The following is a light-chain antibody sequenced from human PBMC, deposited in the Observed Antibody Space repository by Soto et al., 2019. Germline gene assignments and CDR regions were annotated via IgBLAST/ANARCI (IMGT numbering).Light chain of an antibody. J-gene: IGKJ1*01. V-gene: IGKV1-39*01. CDR1: QSVSSY. Sequence: IQMTQSPSSLSASVGDRVAITCRASQSVSSYLNWYQQKPGKAPKLLIYAASFLQSGVPSRFSGSESGTHFTLTISSLQPEDFATYFCQQTHSIPGTFGQGTKVEI. CDR2: AAS. CDR3: QQTHSIPGT.